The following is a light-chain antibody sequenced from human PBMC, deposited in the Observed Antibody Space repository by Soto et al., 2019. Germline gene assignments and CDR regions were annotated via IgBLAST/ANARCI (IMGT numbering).Light chain of an antibody. V-gene: IGLV2-11*01. CDR2: DVN. Sequence: QSVLTQPRSVSGSPGQSVSISCTGTSGDLGSYNSVSWHQQHPGRAPKLMIYDVNKRPSGVPDRFSGSKSGNTASLTISGLQTEDEADYYCSSYVTNSYVFGTGTKLTVL. CDR1: SGDLGSYNS. CDR3: SSYVTNSYV. J-gene: IGLJ1*01.